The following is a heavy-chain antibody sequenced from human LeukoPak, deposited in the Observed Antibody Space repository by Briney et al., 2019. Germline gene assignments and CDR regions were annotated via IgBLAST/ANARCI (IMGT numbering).Heavy chain of an antibody. Sequence: ASVKVSCKASGYTFTSYGISWVRQAPGQGLEWMGWISAYNGNTNYAQKLQGRVTMTTDTSTSTAYMELRSLRSDDTAVYYCARDGMITSKGRWFDPWGQGTLVTVSS. V-gene: IGHV1-18*01. CDR3: ARDGMITSKGRWFDP. J-gene: IGHJ5*02. CDR2: ISAYNGNT. D-gene: IGHD3-16*01. CDR1: GYTFTSYG.